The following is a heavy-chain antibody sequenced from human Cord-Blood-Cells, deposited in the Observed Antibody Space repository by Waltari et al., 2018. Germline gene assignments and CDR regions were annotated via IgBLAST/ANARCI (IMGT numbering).Heavy chain of an antibody. CDR1: GYSFTSHW. J-gene: IGHJ3*02. Sequence: EVQPVQSGAEVKKPGESLKISCKGSGYSFTSHWLGWVRQLPGKGLEWMGIIYPGDSDTRYSPSFQGQVTISADKSISTAYLQWSSLKASDTAMYYCAGGYCSSTSCYTAFDIWGQGTMVTVSS. CDR3: AGGYCSSTSCYTAFDI. CDR2: IYPGDSDT. V-gene: IGHV5-51*01. D-gene: IGHD2-2*02.